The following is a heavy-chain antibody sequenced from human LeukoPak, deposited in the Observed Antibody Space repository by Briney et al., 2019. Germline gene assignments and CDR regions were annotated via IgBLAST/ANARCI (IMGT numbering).Heavy chain of an antibody. V-gene: IGHV4-39*01. Sequence: PSETLSLTCTVSGGSISSSSYYWGWIRQPPGKGLEWIASIYYSGSTYYNPSLKSRVTISVDTSKNQFSLKLTSVTAADTAVYYCARGDSSDYRLYNRFDPRGQGTLVTVSS. CDR3: ARGDSSDYRLYNRFDP. D-gene: IGHD3-22*01. CDR1: GGSISSSSYY. J-gene: IGHJ5*02. CDR2: IYYSGST.